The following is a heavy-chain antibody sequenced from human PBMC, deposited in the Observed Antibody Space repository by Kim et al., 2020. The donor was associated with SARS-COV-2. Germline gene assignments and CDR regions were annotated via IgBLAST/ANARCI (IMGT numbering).Heavy chain of an antibody. V-gene: IGHV4-59*13. CDR2: IYYSGST. D-gene: IGHD1-20*01. CDR1: GGSISSYY. J-gene: IGHJ4*02. CDR3: AREAGLSITGTTGYFDY. Sequence: SETLSLTCTVSGGSISSYYWSWIRQPPGKGLEWIGYIYYSGSTNYNPSLKSRVTISVDTSKNQFSLKLSSVTAADTAVYYCAREAGLSITGTTGYFDYWGQGTLVTVSS.